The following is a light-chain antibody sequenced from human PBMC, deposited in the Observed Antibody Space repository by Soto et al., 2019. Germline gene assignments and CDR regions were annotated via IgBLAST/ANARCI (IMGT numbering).Light chain of an antibody. CDR1: QSVLYSSNKKTY. J-gene: IGKJ1*01. CDR2: WAS. V-gene: IGKV4-1*01. CDR3: QQYYTTPWT. Sequence: DIVMTQSPDSLTVSLGERATINCKSSQSVLYSSNKKTYLAWFQQKPGQPPKLLIYWASTRESGVPDRFTGSGSGTDFTLTIDSLQAEDVAVYYCQQYYTTPWTFDQGTKVEIK.